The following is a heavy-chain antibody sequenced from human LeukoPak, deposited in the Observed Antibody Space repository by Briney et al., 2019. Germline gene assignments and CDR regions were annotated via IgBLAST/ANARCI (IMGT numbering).Heavy chain of an antibody. CDR3: ARDTDTAMVPFDY. D-gene: IGHD5-18*01. CDR1: GFTFRDYY. J-gene: IGHJ4*02. Sequence: GGSLRLSCAASGFTFRDYYMSWIRQAPGKGLEWVSYISSSGSTIYYADSVKGRFTISRDNAKNSLYLQMNSLRAEDTAVYYCARDTDTAMVPFDYWGQGTLVTVSS. CDR2: ISSSGSTI. V-gene: IGHV3-11*04.